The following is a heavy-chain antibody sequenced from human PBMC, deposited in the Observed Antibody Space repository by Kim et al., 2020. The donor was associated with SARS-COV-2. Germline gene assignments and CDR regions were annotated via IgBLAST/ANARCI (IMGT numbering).Heavy chain of an antibody. D-gene: IGHD2-2*01. CDR1: GFTFTTYW. CDR2: INQDGSEK. CDR3: AKHLRPNERNIFNILVVPAQHAFDI. J-gene: IGHJ3*02. V-gene: IGHV3-7*01. Sequence: GGSLRLSCAASGFTFTTYWMSWVRQAPGKGPEWVANINQDGSEKYYVDSVKGRFTISRDNAKNSLYLQINGLRAEDTAVYYCAKHLRPNERNIFNILVVPAQHAFDIWGQGTMVTVSS.